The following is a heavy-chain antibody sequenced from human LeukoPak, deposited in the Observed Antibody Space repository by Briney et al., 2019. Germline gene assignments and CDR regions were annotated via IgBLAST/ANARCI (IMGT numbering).Heavy chain of an antibody. J-gene: IGHJ4*02. CDR3: ARDREEIAAAGTFDY. Sequence: ASVKVSCKASGYTFTSYGISWVRQAPGQGLEWMGWISAYNGNTNYAQKLQGRVTMITDTSTSTAYMELRSLRSDDTAVYYCARDREEIAAAGTFDYWGQGTLVTVSS. CDR1: GYTFTSYG. CDR2: ISAYNGNT. D-gene: IGHD6-13*01. V-gene: IGHV1-18*01.